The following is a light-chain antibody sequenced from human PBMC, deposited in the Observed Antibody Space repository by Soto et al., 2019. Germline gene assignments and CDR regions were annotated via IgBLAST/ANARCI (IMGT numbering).Light chain of an antibody. J-gene: IGLJ1*01. Sequence: QSALTRPASVSGSPGQSIAISCTGTSSDVGGYNSASWYQRHPGKAPKLLIYDVSNRPSGVSNRFSGSKSGNTASLTISGLQAEDEADYYCSSYSTGGSYVFGTGTKVTVL. CDR1: SSDVGGYNS. CDR3: SSYSTGGSYV. CDR2: DVS. V-gene: IGLV2-14*03.